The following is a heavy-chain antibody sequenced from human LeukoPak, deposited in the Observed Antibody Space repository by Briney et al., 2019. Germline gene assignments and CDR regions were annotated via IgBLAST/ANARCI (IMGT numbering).Heavy chain of an antibody. CDR2: INHSGST. Sequence: KPSETLSLTCAVYGGSFSGYYWSWIRQPPGKGLEWIGEINHSGSTNYNPSLKSRVTISVDTSKNQFSLKLSSVTAADTAVYYCARVVPKFWSGYYSPRSAFDIWGQGTMVTVSS. J-gene: IGHJ3*02. CDR3: ARVVPKFWSGYYSPRSAFDI. CDR1: GGSFSGYY. D-gene: IGHD3-3*01. V-gene: IGHV4-34*01.